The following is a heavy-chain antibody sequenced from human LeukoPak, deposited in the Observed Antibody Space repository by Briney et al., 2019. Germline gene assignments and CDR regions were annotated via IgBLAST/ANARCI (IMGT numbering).Heavy chain of an antibody. CDR1: GGSISSYY. CDR3: AREGYSETFFNWFDP. J-gene: IGHJ5*02. D-gene: IGHD1-26*01. CDR2: ISYSGST. Sequence: PSETLSLTCTVSGGSISSYYWSWIRQPPGKGLEWIGYISYSGSTSYNPSLKSRVTISLDTSENQFSLKLSSVTAADTAVYYCAREGYSETFFNWFDPWGQGTLVTVSS. V-gene: IGHV4-59*01.